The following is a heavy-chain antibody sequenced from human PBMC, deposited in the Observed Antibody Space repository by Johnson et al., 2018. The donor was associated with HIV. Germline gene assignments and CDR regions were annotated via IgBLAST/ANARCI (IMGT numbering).Heavy chain of an antibody. CDR2: ISYDGSNK. CDR1: GFTFSSYA. Sequence: QVQLVESGGGVVQPGGSLRLSCAASGFTFSSYAMHWVRQAPGKGLEWVAVISYDGSNKYYADSVKGRFTISRDNSKNPLYLQMNSLKTEDTAVYYCTTDPSGWYAFDIWGQGTMVTVSS. V-gene: IGHV3-30-3*01. CDR3: TTDPSGWYAFDI. D-gene: IGHD6-19*01. J-gene: IGHJ3*02.